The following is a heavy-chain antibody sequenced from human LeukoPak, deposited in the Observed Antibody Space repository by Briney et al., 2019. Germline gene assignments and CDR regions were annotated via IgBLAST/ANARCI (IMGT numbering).Heavy chain of an antibody. CDR3: ARDIVVTTTYAFDV. J-gene: IGHJ3*01. D-gene: IGHD3-22*01. CDR1: GFTFSTYS. V-gene: IGHV3-21*01. Sequence: GGSLRLSCSASGFTFSTYSMNWVRQAPGKGLEWVSSISRSSNYIYYADSLRGRFTISRDNAKNSLYLQMNSLRAEDTAVYYSARDIVVTTTYAFDVWGQGTMVTVSS. CDR2: ISRSSNYI.